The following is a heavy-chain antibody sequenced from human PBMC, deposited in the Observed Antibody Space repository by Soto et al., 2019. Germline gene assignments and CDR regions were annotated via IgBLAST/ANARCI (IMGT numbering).Heavy chain of an antibody. V-gene: IGHV4-4*02. Sequence: QVQLQEWGPGLVKPSGTLSLTCAVSSGTISSSNWWTWVRQPPGKGLEWIGEINQSGSPNYNPSLRSRVTRSVDKSKSQFFLKLRSVTGADTAIYYCAGLGMVAAHREFDPWGQGTLFTVSS. CDR1: SGTISSSNW. CDR2: INQSGSP. J-gene: IGHJ5*02. D-gene: IGHD2-15*01. CDR3: AGLGMVAAHREFDP.